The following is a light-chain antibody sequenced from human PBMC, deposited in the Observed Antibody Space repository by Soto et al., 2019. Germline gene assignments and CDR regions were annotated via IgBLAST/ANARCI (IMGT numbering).Light chain of an antibody. CDR2: DAS. Sequence: MEVTQSPSTKFPLVGARVTITCRASQSISSWLAWYQQKPGKAPKVLIYDASSLESGVPSRFSGSGSGTEFSLTISSLQPDDFATYYCQQYNHYWTFGQPAKVDI. J-gene: IGKJ1*01. CDR3: QQYNHYWT. CDR1: QSISSW. V-gene: IGKV1-5*01.